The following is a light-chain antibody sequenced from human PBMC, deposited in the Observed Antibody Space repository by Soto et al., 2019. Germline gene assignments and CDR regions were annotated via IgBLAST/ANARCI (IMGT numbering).Light chain of an antibody. J-gene: IGLJ1*01. V-gene: IGLV2-14*01. CDR3: SSYTSSSTPYV. Sequence: QSALTQPASVSGSPGQSITISCTGTSSDVGGYNYVSWYQQHPGKAXXLXXYEVXXRXSGVXXXXSGSXXXXXXXXXISGLQAEDEADYYCSSYTSSSTPYVFGTGTKVTVL. CDR1: SSDVGGYNY. CDR2: EVX.